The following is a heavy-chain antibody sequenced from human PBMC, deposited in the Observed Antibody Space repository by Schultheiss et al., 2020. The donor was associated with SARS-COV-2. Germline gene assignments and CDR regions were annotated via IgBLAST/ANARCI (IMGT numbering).Heavy chain of an antibody. CDR3: ARGGEISVWNWFDP. V-gene: IGHV3-7*01. J-gene: IGHJ5*02. CDR2: IRQDGSKT. CDR1: GFTVSSNY. Sequence: GGSLRLSCAASGFTVSSNYMSWVRQAPGKGLEWVADIRQDGSKTYYVDSVKGRFTISRDNTRNSVYLQMNSLRAEDTAVYYCARGGEISVWNWFDPWGQGTLVTVS. D-gene: IGHD3-16*02.